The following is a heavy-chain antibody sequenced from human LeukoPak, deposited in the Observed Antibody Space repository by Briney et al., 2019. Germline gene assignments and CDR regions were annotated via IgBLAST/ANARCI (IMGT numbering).Heavy chain of an antibody. Sequence: GESLKISCKGSGYTFTGYYMHWVRQAPGQGLEWMGWINPDSGGTNNAQKFQGRVTMTRDTSISTAYMELSRLRSDDTAVYYCARTFYDTLDSDAFDFWGQGTMVIVSS. J-gene: IGHJ3*01. CDR2: INPDSGGT. CDR3: ARTFYDTLDSDAFDF. D-gene: IGHD2/OR15-2a*01. CDR1: GYTFTGYY. V-gene: IGHV1-2*02.